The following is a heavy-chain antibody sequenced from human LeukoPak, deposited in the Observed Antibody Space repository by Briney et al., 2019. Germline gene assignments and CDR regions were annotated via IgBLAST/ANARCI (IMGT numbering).Heavy chain of an antibody. D-gene: IGHD3-10*01. CDR2: ISWDGGSI. V-gene: IGHV3-43*01. CDR3: AKDGSLWFGELLGGGFDY. Sequence: GGSLRLSCAASGFTFDDYTMHWVRQAPGKGLEWVSLISWDGGSIYYADSVKGRFTISRDNSKNSLYLQMNSLRTEDTALYYCAKDGSLWFGELLGGGFDYWGQGTLVTVST. CDR1: GFTFDDYT. J-gene: IGHJ4*02.